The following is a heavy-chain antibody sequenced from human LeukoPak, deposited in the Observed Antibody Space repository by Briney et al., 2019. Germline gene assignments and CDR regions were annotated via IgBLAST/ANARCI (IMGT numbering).Heavy chain of an antibody. Sequence: GGSLRLSCAASGLTVRNNYMSWVRQAPGKGLEWVSDFYTDGSTFYADSVKGRFTISRHNSQNTLYLHMTNLRPEDTAVYYCARLFSRLWHFDLWGRGTLVTISS. D-gene: IGHD2/OR15-2a*01. V-gene: IGHV3-53*04. CDR2: FYTDGST. CDR1: GLTVRNNY. CDR3: ARLFSRLWHFDL. J-gene: IGHJ2*01.